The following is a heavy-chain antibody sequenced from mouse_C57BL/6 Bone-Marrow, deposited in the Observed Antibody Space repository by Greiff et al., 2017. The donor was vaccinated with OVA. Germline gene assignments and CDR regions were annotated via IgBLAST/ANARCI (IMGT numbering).Heavy chain of an antibody. Sequence: QVQLQQPGAELVMPGASVKLSCKASGYTFTSYWMHWVKQRPGQGLEWIGEIDPSDSYTNYNQKFKGKSTLTVDKSSSTAYMQLSSLTSEDSAVYYCAREGAQLRLLSYAMDYWGQGTSVTVSS. CDR2: IDPSDSYT. CDR1: GYTFTSYW. V-gene: IGHV1-69*01. D-gene: IGHD3-1*01. CDR3: AREGAQLRLLSYAMDY. J-gene: IGHJ4*01.